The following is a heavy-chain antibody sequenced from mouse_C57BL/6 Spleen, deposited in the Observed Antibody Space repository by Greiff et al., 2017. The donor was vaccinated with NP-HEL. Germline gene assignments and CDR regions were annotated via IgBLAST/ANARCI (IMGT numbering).Heavy chain of an antibody. CDR1: GYTFTSYW. D-gene: IGHD2-1*01. J-gene: IGHJ2*01. Sequence: VQLQQPGAELVKPGASVKLSCKASGYTFTSYWMQWVKQRPGQGLEWIGEIDPSDSYTNYNQKFKGKATLTVDTSSSTAYMQLSSLTSEDSAVYYCARIYYGNYYFDYWGQGTTLTVSS. CDR3: ARIYYGNYYFDY. V-gene: IGHV1-50*01. CDR2: IDPSDSYT.